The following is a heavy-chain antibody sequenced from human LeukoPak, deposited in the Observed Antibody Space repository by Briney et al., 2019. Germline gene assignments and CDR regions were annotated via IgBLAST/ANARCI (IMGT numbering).Heavy chain of an antibody. CDR2: MNPNSGNT. CDR1: GCTFTSYD. V-gene: IGHV1-8*03. CDR3: ARGQLGSSWYDY. Sequence: ASVTVSCKASGCTFTSYDINWVRQATGQGLEWMGWMNPNSGNTGYAQKFQGRVTITRNTSISTAYMELSSLRSEDTAVYYCARGQLGSSWYDYWGQGTLVTVSS. J-gene: IGHJ4*02. D-gene: IGHD6-13*01.